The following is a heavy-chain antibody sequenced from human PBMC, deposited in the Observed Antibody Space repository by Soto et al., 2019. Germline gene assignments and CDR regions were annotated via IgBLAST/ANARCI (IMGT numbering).Heavy chain of an antibody. D-gene: IGHD3-16*01. Sequence: GGSLRLSCAASGFTFSSYAMNWVRQAPGKGLEWVSAISGGGGGTYYADSVKGRFTISRDNSKNTVYVQMNSLRAEDTAVYYCAKGWAEYFDFWAQRSLVTVSS. CDR3: AKGWAEYFDF. CDR1: GFTFSSYA. V-gene: IGHV3-23*01. J-gene: IGHJ4*02. CDR2: ISGGGGGT.